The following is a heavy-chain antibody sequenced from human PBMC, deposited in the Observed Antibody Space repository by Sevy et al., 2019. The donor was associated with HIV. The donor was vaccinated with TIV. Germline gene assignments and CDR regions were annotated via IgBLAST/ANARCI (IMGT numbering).Heavy chain of an antibody. CDR3: AKGLTTGRPKGGFDS. CDR2: INWNSGSI. D-gene: IGHD2-8*02. CDR1: GYIFNEYA. J-gene: IGHJ4*02. Sequence: GGSLRLSCTGSGYIFNEYAMFWVRQAPGKGLEWVSGINWNSGSIGYADSVKGRFTISRDGAKKSLYLQRNSLRPEDTAFYYCAKGLTTGRPKGGFDSWGQGTLVTVSS. V-gene: IGHV3-9*01.